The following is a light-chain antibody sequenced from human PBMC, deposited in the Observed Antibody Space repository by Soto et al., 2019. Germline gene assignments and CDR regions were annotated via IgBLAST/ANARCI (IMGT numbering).Light chain of an antibody. J-gene: IGLJ3*02. Sequence: QSVLTQPASVSGSPGQSITISCTGTSSDVGFYDRVSWVQQHPDITPKLLIYEVTNRPSGVSSRFSGSKSGNTASLTISGLQAEDEADYYCTSLTSSGTWVFGGGTKLTVL. CDR3: TSLTSSGTWV. CDR2: EVT. CDR1: SSDVGFYDR. V-gene: IGLV2-14*01.